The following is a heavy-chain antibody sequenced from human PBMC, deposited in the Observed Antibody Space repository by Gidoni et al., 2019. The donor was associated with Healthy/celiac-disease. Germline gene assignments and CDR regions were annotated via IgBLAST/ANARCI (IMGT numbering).Heavy chain of an antibody. Sequence: EVQLLESGGGLVQPGRSLRLPCAASGFTFSSYAMSWVRQVPGKGLKWVSAISGGGGSTYYADSVKGQFTISRDNSKNTLYLQMNSLRAEDTAVYYCVEGGHGRDYWGQGTLVTVSS. CDR3: VEGGHGRDY. CDR2: ISGGGGST. D-gene: IGHD1-26*01. CDR1: GFTFSSYA. J-gene: IGHJ4*02. V-gene: IGHV3-23*01.